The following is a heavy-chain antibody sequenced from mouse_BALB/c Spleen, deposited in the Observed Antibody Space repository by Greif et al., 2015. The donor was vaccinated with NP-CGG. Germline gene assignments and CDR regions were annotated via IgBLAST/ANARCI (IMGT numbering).Heavy chain of an antibody. CDR1: GYAFSSCW. D-gene: IGHD1-1*01. J-gene: IGHJ4*01. V-gene: IGHV1-80*01. Sequence: VQLQQSGAELVRPGSSVKISCKASGYAFSSCWMNWVKQRPGQGLEWIGQIYPGDGDTNYNGKFKGKATLTADKSSSTAYMQLSSLTSEDSAVYFCASGATVVATDAMDYWGQGTSVTVSS. CDR3: ASGATVVATDAMDY. CDR2: IYPGDGDT.